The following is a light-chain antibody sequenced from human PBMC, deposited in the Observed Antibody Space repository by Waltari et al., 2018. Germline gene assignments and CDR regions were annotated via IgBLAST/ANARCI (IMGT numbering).Light chain of an antibody. V-gene: IGLV2-14*03. J-gene: IGLJ2*01. Sequence: QSALTQHASVSGSPGQSITISCTGPRGYNYVDWYQQHPGKAPKLMIYDVTNRPSGVSNRFSGSKSGNTASLTISGLRAEDEADYYCSSYTSNNTPVVFGGGTMVTVL. CDR3: SSYTSNNTPVV. CDR1: RGYNY. CDR2: DVT.